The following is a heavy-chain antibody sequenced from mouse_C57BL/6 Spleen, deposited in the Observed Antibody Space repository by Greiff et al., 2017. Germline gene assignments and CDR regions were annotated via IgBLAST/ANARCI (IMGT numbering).Heavy chain of an antibody. D-gene: IGHD1-1*01. CDR1: GFTFSDYG. Sequence: EVKLMESGGGLVKPGGSLKLSCAASGFTFSDYGMHWVRQAPEKGLEWVAYISSGSSTIYYADTVKGRFTISRDNAKNTLFLQMTSLRSEDTAMYYCASSCGSSYGFAYWGQGTLVTVSA. CDR3: ASSCGSSYGFAY. V-gene: IGHV5-17*01. J-gene: IGHJ3*01. CDR2: ISSGSSTI.